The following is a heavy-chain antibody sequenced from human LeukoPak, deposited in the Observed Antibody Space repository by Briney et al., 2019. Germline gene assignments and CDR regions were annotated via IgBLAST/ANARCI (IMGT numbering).Heavy chain of an antibody. D-gene: IGHD3-9*01. V-gene: IGHV3-30-3*01. CDR2: ISYDGSNK. CDR1: GFTFSSYA. Sequence: GRSLRLSCAASGFTFSSYAMHWVRQAPGKGLEWVAVISYDGSNKYYADSVKGRFTISRDNSKNTLYLQMNSLRAEDTAVYYCARNEYDILTGSHYYYGMDVWGQGTTVTVSS. CDR3: ARNEYDILTGSHYYYGMDV. J-gene: IGHJ6*02.